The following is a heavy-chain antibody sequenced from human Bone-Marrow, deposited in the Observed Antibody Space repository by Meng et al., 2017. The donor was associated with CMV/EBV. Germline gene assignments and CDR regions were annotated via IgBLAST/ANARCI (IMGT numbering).Heavy chain of an antibody. V-gene: IGHV4-31*03. J-gene: IGHJ6*02. CDR2: SYYTGA. CDR3: ARGREVRGVTLPFYYYYYGMDV. D-gene: IGHD3-10*01. Sequence: SETLSLTCTVSGGSIKNPNYYWSWNRHQPGKGLEWLGYSYYTGAYYNPSLASRIFISLDSSNNRYSLTLRDVTAADTAVYYCARGREVRGVTLPFYYYYYGMDVWGQGTTVTVSS. CDR1: GGSIKNPNYY.